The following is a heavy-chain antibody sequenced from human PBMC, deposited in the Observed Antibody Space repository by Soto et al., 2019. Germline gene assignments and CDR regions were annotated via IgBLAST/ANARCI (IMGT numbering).Heavy chain of an antibody. D-gene: IGHD1-26*01. Sequence: GASVKVSCKASGYSFTSYGISWVRQAPGQGLEWMGWISAYNGNTNYAQKLQGRVTMTTDTSTSTAYMELRSLRSDDTAVYYWARDRGGATPRGGDYWGQGTLVTVSS. CDR1: GYSFTSYG. CDR3: ARDRGGATPRGGDY. J-gene: IGHJ4*02. V-gene: IGHV1-18*01. CDR2: ISAYNGNT.